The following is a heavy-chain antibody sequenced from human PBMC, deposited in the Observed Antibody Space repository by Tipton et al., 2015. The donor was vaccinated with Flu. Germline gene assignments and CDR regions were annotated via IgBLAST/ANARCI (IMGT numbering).Heavy chain of an antibody. V-gene: IGHV4-59*08. CDR1: GGSISSYY. CDR3: ARVGDGDAFDI. Sequence: GLVKPSETLSLTCTVSGGSISSYYWSWIRQPPGKGLEWIGYIYYSGSTNYNPSLKSRVTISVDTSKNQFSLKLSSVTAADTAVYYCARVGDGDAFDIWGQGTMVTVSS. D-gene: IGHD3-16*01. J-gene: IGHJ3*02. CDR2: IYYSGST.